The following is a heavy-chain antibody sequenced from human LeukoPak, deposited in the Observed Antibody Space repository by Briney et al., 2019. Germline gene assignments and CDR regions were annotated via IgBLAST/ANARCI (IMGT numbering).Heavy chain of an antibody. Sequence: SETLSLTCTVSGGSITTVYCSSSGQPPGKGLEWIGYIYYSGSTNYNPSLKSRVTISVDTSKNQFSLKLSSVTAADTAVYYCAIEASNGHYDTFDIWGQGTMVTVSS. CDR3: AIEASNGHYDTFDI. V-gene: IGHV4-59*01. CDR1: GGSITTVY. J-gene: IGHJ3*02. CDR2: IYYSGST. D-gene: IGHD3-3*01.